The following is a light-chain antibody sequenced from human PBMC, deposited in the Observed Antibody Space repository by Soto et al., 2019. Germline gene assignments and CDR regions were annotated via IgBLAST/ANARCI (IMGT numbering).Light chain of an antibody. V-gene: IGKV3-20*01. CDR2: GAS. Sequence: EIVLTQSPGTLSLSPGERDTLSCRASQSVSSSYLAWYQQKPGQALRLLIYGASSRATGIPDRFSGSGSGTDFTLTISRLEPEDFAVYYCQQYGSSPRITFGQGTRLEIK. CDR3: QQYGSSPRIT. J-gene: IGKJ5*01. CDR1: QSVSSSY.